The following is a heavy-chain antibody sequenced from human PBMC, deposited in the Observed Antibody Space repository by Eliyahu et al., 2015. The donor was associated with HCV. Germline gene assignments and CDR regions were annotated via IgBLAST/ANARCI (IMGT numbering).Heavy chain of an antibody. CDR1: GXSITTYX. Sequence: QVQLQESGPGLVKPSETLSLTCTVSGXSITTYXWXWIRQPPGKGLEWIGYIYSSGSANYHPSLKSXVTISVDTSKNQFSLKLSSVTAADTAVYYCASGGGGIAVAGTGGWFDPWGQGTLVTVSS. V-gene: IGHV4-59*01. D-gene: IGHD6-19*01. J-gene: IGHJ5*02. CDR3: ASGGGGIAVAGTGGWFDP. CDR2: IYSSGSA.